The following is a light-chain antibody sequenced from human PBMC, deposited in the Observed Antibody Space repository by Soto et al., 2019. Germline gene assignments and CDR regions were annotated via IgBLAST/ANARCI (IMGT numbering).Light chain of an antibody. J-gene: IGKJ1*01. CDR2: GAS. Sequence: EIVMTQSPATLSVSPGERATLSCRASQSVSTKSAWYQQKPGQAPRLLIYGASTRATGIPARFSGSGSGTEFTLTISSLQSEDFAVYYCQQYNNWLWTFGQGTKVDIK. CDR3: QQYNNWLWT. CDR1: QSVSTK. V-gene: IGKV3-15*01.